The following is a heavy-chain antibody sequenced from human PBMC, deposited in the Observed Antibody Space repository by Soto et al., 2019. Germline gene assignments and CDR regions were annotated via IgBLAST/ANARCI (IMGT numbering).Heavy chain of an antibody. V-gene: IGHV4-31*03. CDR1: GGSISTVGHY. J-gene: IGHJ4*02. CDR3: ARATGTLRSRNCDY. Sequence: QVQLQESGPKLVKPSQTLSLTCSVSGGSISTVGHYWTWIRQPPGKGLEWIGYIYHTGSTYYSKSLRSRLTMSVDTSKSQFSLRLSSVTAADTAVYYCARATGTLRSRNCDYWGQGSLVTVSS. D-gene: IGHD1-1*01. CDR2: IYHTGST.